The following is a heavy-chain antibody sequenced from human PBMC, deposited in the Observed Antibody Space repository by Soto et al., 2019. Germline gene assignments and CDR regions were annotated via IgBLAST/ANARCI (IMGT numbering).Heavy chain of an antibody. Sequence: PGGSLRLSCEASGFTLSDYYMTWIRQAPGKGLECISYFSCSATIIYYADSVKGRFTISRDNAKTSLYLQMNSLRADDTAVYYCARAVKQWLVGGDYYYYYMDVWGKGTTVTVSS. J-gene: IGHJ6*03. CDR3: ARAVKQWLVGGDYYYYYMDV. CDR1: GFTLSDYY. D-gene: IGHD6-19*01. V-gene: IGHV3-11*01. CDR2: FSCSATII.